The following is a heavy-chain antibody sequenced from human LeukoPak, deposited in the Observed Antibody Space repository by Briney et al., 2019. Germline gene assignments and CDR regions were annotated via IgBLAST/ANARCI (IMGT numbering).Heavy chain of an antibody. Sequence: PSETLSHTCVVSVDSISYHTYYWDWIRHPPGKGLEWLGTVYYTGNTYSNPSFKSRVAISVDTSKNQFSLQLTSMTATDTAVYYCARLRAMAGHRGGFDFWGRGTMVTVSS. J-gene: IGHJ3*01. CDR2: VYYTGNT. CDR1: VDSISYHTYY. D-gene: IGHD6-19*01. V-gene: IGHV4-39*01. CDR3: ARLRAMAGHRGGFDF.